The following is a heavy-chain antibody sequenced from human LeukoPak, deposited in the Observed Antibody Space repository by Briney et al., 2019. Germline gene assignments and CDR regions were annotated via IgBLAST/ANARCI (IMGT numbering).Heavy chain of an antibody. CDR1: GGTFSSFA. CDR3: ARDLYDSSGYYWDWFDP. D-gene: IGHD3-22*01. CDR2: IIPKLGIA. V-gene: IGHV1-69*04. J-gene: IGHJ5*02. Sequence: LVKVSCKASGGTFSSFAISWVRQAPGQGLEWMGRIIPKLGIANYAQNFQGRITITADKSTSTAYMELSSLRSEDTAVYYCARDLYDSSGYYWDWFDPWGQGTLVTVSS.